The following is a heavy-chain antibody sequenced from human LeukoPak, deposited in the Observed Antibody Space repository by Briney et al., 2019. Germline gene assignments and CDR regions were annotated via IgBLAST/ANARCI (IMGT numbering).Heavy chain of an antibody. CDR3: ARVHYYDASDYSTSNWFDP. D-gene: IGHD3-22*01. V-gene: IGHV4-38-2*02. J-gene: IGHJ5*02. CDR1: GYSISSGYY. CDR2: IYHSGST. Sequence: SETLSLTCTVSGYSISSGYYWGWIRQPPGKGLEWIGSIYHSGSTYYNPSLKSRVTISVDPSKNQFSLKLTSAAAADTALYHCARVHYYDASDYSTSNWFDPWGQGTLVTVSS.